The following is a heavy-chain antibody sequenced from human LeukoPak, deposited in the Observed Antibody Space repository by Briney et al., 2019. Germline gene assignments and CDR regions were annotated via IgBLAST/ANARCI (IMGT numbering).Heavy chain of an antibody. J-gene: IGHJ4*02. V-gene: IGHV3-23*01. CDR1: GFTFNSYS. CDR2: ISGSGGGT. Sequence: GGSLRLSCAASGFTFNSYSMSWVRQAPEKGLEWVATISGSGGGTYYADSVKGRFTISRDDSKNTLYLQMSSLRADDTAVYYCVNAVGRFLTGYHADYWGQGSLVTVSS. D-gene: IGHD3-9*01. CDR3: VNAVGRFLTGYHADY.